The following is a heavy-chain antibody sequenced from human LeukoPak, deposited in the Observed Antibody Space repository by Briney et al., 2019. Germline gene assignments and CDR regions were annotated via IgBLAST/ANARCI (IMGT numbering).Heavy chain of an antibody. CDR2: IYTSGST. CDR1: GGSISSYY. CDR3: ARGYSGSYYDAFDI. D-gene: IGHD1-26*01. V-gene: IGHV4-4*07. J-gene: IGHJ3*02. Sequence: SETLSLTCTVSGGSISSYYWSWIRQPAGKGLECIGRIYTSGSTNYNPSLKSRVTISVDTSKNQFSLKLSSVTAADTAVYYCARGYSGSYYDAFDIWGQGTMVTVSS.